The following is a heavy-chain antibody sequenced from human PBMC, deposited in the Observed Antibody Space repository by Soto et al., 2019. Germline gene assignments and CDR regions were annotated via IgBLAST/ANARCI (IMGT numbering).Heavy chain of an antibody. V-gene: IGHV3-21*01. CDR3: ARAATAGPYFDD. CDR1: GFTFSSYS. J-gene: IGHJ4*02. Sequence: PGGSLRLSCAASGFTFSSYSMNWVRQAPGKGLEWVSSISSSSSYIYYANSVKGRFTISRDNAKNTLYLQMNSLRAEDMAVYYCARAATAGPYFDDRGQGTLVTVSS. D-gene: IGHD6-13*01. CDR2: ISSSSSYI.